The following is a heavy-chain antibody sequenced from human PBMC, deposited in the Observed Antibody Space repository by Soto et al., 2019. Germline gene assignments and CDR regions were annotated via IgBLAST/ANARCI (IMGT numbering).Heavy chain of an antibody. CDR1: GGSISSGGYY. CDR2: IYYSGST. CDR3: ARILRPIVVVPAGYGMDV. Sequence: LSLTCTVSGGSISSGGYYWSWIRQHPGKGLEWIGYIYYSGSTYYNPSLKSRVTISVDTSKNQFSLKLSSVTAADTAVYYCARILRPIVVVPAGYGMDVWGQGTTVTVSS. J-gene: IGHJ6*02. D-gene: IGHD2-2*01. V-gene: IGHV4-31*03.